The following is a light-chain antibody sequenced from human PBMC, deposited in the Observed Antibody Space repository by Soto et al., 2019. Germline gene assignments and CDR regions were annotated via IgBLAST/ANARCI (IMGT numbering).Light chain of an antibody. Sequence: DIVMTQSPDSLAVSLGERATINCKSSQSVLYSCNNKNYLAWYQQRPGQPPKLLIYWASTRESGVPDRFSGSGSGTDFTLTITSLQAEDVAFYYCQQYEITPPTFGQGTKLEIK. CDR2: WAS. CDR3: QQYEITPPT. CDR1: QSVLYSCNNKNY. V-gene: IGKV4-1*01. J-gene: IGKJ2*01.